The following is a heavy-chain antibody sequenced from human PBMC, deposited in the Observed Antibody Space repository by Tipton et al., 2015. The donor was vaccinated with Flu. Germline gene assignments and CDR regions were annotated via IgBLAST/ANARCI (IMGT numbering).Heavy chain of an antibody. J-gene: IGHJ5*02. V-gene: IGHV4-39*07. CDR1: GGSIRSSSYY. Sequence: TLSLTCTVSGGSIRSSSYYWGWIRQPPGKGLEWIGNMYYSGSTYYNPSLKSRVTISVDTSKNQFSLKLNSVTAADTAVYYCAREVATIGRWFDPWGQGTLVTVSS. CDR2: MYYSGST. D-gene: IGHD5-12*01. CDR3: AREVATIGRWFDP.